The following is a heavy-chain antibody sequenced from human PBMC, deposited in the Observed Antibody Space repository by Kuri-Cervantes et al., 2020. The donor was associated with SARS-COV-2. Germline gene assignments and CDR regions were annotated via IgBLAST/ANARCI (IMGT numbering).Heavy chain of an antibody. CDR2: ISAYNGNT. CDR3: ARDRPLDYDSSGYYRFDY. Sequence: ASVKVSCKASGYTFTSYGISWVRQAPGQGLEWMGWISAYNGNTNYAQKLQGRVTMTTDTSTSTAHMELRSLRSDDTAVYYCARDRPLDYDSSGYYRFDYWGQGTLVTVSS. J-gene: IGHJ4*02. D-gene: IGHD3-22*01. V-gene: IGHV1-18*01. CDR1: GYTFTSYG.